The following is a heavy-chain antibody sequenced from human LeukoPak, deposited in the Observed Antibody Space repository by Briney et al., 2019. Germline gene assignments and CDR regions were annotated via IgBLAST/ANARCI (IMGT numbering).Heavy chain of an antibody. CDR3: ARERDGVYDY. D-gene: IGHD3-16*01. Sequence: GGSLRLSCVPSGITVSSSSMSWVRQAPGKGLDCVSVFYSVGTTYYADSVKGRFTISRDNSKNMLYLQMNSVRAEDTAMYYCARERDGVYDYWGQGTLVTVSS. CDR2: FYSVGTT. CDR1: GITVSSSS. J-gene: IGHJ4*02. V-gene: IGHV3-66*01.